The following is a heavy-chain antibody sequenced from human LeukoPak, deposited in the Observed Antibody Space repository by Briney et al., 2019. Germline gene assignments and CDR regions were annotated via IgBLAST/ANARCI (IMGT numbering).Heavy chain of an antibody. CDR3: AGRSNDNSPKRTNNIDY. D-gene: IGHD4-23*01. V-gene: IGHV1-69*04. CDR1: GGTFSSYA. J-gene: IGHJ4*02. CDR2: IIPIFGIA. Sequence: GASVKVSCKASGGTFSSYAISWVRQAPGQGLEWMGRIIPIFGIANYAQKFQGRVTITADKSTSTAYMELSSLRSEDTAVYYCAGRSNDNSPKRTNNIDYWGQGTLVTVSS.